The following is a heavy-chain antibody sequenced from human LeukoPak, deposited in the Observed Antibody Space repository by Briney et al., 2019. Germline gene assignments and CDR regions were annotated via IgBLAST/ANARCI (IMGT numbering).Heavy chain of an antibody. D-gene: IGHD2-15*01. CDR3: ASGWYTALDY. CDR2: IYYSGST. J-gene: IGHJ4*02. V-gene: IGHV4-59*12. Sequence: PSETLSLTCTVSGASISSYYWSWIRQPPGKGLEWIGYIYYSGSTNYNPTHYNPSLKSRVTISVDTSKNHFSLKLSSVTAADTAVYYCASGWYTALDYWGQGTLVTVSS. CDR1: GASISSYY.